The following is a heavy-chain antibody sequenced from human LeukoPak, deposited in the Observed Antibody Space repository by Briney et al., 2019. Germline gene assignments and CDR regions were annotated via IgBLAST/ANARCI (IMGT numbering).Heavy chain of an antibody. J-gene: IGHJ4*02. CDR1: GYTFTCYY. V-gene: IGHV1-2*02. D-gene: IGHD6-13*01. Sequence: ASVKVSCKASGYTFTCYYMHWVRQAPGQGLEWMGWINPNSGGTNYAQKFQGRATMTRDTSISTAYMEVSRLRADDTAVYYCANPPGRIAAAGTGVRIFAYCGQGTLLTVSS. CDR2: INPNSGGT. CDR3: ANPPGRIAAAGTGVRIFAY.